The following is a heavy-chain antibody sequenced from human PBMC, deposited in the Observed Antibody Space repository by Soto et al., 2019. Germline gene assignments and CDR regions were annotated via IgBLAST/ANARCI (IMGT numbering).Heavy chain of an antibody. Sequence: PGGSLSLSCAASGFTFSTYTMNWVRQGPGQGLEWVSAIIGGGDTYYADSVKGRFTISRDDSKNTVYLQMNSLRAEDTAVYYCAKDRHPDGRWTIDSWGQGARVTVSS. CDR2: IIGGGDT. CDR1: GFTFSTYT. CDR3: AKDRHPDGRWTIDS. V-gene: IGHV3-23*01. D-gene: IGHD1-1*01. J-gene: IGHJ4*02.